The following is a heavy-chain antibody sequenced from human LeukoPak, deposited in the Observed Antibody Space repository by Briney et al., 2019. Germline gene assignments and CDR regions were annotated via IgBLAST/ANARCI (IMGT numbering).Heavy chain of an antibody. CDR1: GYTFTSYD. V-gene: IGHV1-8*01. CDR3: ARGGRKRVPAATTTDYYYYMDV. J-gene: IGHJ6*03. D-gene: IGHD2-2*01. CDR2: MNPNSDNT. Sequence: ASVKVSCKASGYTFTSYDINWVRQATGQGLEWMGWMNPNSDNTGYAQKFQGRVTMTRNTSISTAYMELSSLRSEDTAVYYCARGGRKRVPAATTTDYYYYMDVWGKGTTVTVPS.